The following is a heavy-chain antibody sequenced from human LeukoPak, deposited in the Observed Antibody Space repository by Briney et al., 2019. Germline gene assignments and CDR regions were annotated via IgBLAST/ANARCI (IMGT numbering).Heavy chain of an antibody. CDR1: GFTFSIYG. CDR2: IWNDGSNK. J-gene: IGHJ5*02. D-gene: IGHD6-13*01. V-gene: IGHV3-30*02. Sequence: GGSLRLSCAASGFTFSIYGMHWVRQSPGKGLEWVAVIWNDGSNKYYADSVKGRFTISRDNSKNTLYLQMNSLRAEDTAVYYCAKDHWSSGAGQQLVPWGQGTLVTVSS. CDR3: AKDHWSSGAGQQLVP.